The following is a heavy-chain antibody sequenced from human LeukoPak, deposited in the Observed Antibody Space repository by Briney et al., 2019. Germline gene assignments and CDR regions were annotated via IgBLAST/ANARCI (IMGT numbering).Heavy chain of an antibody. Sequence: ASVKVSCKASGYTFTSYYTHWVRQAPGQGLEWMGIINPSGGSTSYAQKFQGRVTMTRDMSTSTVYMELSSLRSEDTAVYYCAIPEGVAGPFDYWGQGTLVTVSS. D-gene: IGHD6-19*01. CDR1: GYTFTSYY. V-gene: IGHV1-46*01. CDR2: INPSGGST. J-gene: IGHJ4*02. CDR3: AIPEGVAGPFDY.